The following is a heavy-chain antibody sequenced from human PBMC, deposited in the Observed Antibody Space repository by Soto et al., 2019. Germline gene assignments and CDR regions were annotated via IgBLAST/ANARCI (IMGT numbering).Heavy chain of an antibody. D-gene: IGHD3-16*01. V-gene: IGHV3-23*01. CDR3: TKMRGRYGGLDWGAYMEV. CDR1: GFTFSTYA. Sequence: EVQLLVPGGGLVQPGGSLRLSCAASGFTFSTYARNWVRRAPGKGWEWVSCIRDMGGMTYYADSVQGPFTISTDNSKNTLYLQVDRLRAEDTAVYYCTKMRGRYGGLDWGAYMEVWGKGTRVTVSS. CDR2: IRDMGGMT. J-gene: IGHJ6*03.